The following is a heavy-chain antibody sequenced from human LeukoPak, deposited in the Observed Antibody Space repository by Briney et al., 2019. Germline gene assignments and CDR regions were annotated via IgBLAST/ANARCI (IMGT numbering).Heavy chain of an antibody. CDR3: ARGSEEYSKPSDWFDP. Sequence: AVNVSCKPSGCTFSIYSIKWLRQAPRQGLEWMGGIISLCSTPNDAQKFQGSVTITADESTNTAHMELNGLGSEDTVVYYCARGSEEYSKPSDWFDPWGQGTLVIVSS. CDR1: GCTFSIYS. CDR2: IISLCSTP. J-gene: IGHJ5*02. D-gene: IGHD6-6*01. V-gene: IGHV1-69*13.